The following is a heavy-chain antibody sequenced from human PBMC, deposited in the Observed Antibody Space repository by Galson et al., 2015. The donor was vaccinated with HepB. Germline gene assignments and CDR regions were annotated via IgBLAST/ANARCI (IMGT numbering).Heavy chain of an antibody. V-gene: IGHV3-30*18. D-gene: IGHD1-26*01. J-gene: IGHJ4*02. CDR1: GFTFSSYG. CDR3: AKDGQSGSYRVAPRAHFDY. Sequence: SLRLSCAASGFTFSSYGMHWVRQAPGKGLEWVAVISYDGSNKYYADSVKGRFTISRDNSKNTLYLQMNSLRAEDTAVYYFAKDGQSGSYRVAPRAHFDYWGQGTLVTVSS. CDR2: ISYDGSNK.